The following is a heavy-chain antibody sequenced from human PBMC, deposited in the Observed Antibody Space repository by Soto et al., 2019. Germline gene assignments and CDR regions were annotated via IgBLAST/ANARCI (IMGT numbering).Heavy chain of an antibody. V-gene: IGHV3-30*18. CDR2: ISYDGSNK. Sequence: QVQLVESGGGVVQPGRSLRLSCAASGFTFSSYGMHWVRQAPGKGLEWVAVISYDGSNKYYADSVKGRFTISRDNSKNTLYLQMNSLRAEDTAVYYCAKDSEDIAVVPAATAYYYYGMDVWGQGTTVTVSS. D-gene: IGHD2-2*01. CDR1: GFTFSSYG. J-gene: IGHJ6*02. CDR3: AKDSEDIAVVPAATAYYYYGMDV.